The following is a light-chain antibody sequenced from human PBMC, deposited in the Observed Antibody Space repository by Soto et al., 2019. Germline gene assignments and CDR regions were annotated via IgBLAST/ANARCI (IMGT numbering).Light chain of an antibody. V-gene: IGKV2-30*01. CDR2: KVS. CDR1: QRLVYSDGDIY. Sequence: DVVMTQSPLSLPVTLGQPASISCRSSQRLVYSDGDIYLNWFQQRPGQSLRRLIYKVSNRDSGGPDIFSGSGSGTYFTLNIRRVEAEDVGVYYCMRGTHWPPLTFGGGTKVEIK. CDR3: MRGTHWPPLT. J-gene: IGKJ4*01.